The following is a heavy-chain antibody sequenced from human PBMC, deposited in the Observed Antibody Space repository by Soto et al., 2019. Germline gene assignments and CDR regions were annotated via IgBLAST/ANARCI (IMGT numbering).Heavy chain of an antibody. CDR1: GFPFSSYA. V-gene: IGHV3-23*01. J-gene: IGHJ6*02. CDR2: ICGSGGST. Sequence: GGSLRLSCSASGFPFSSYAISWVRPAPGEGLEWVSAICGSGGSTYYPDSVKGRFTISRDNSRNTLYLQMNSLRAEDTAVYYCAKGWDRYYYYHGIEVWGQATPVTVPS. CDR3: AKGWDRYYYYHGIEV. D-gene: IGHD1-26*01.